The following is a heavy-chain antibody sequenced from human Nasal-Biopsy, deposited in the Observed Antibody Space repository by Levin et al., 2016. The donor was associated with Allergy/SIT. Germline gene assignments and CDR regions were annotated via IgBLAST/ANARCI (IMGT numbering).Heavy chain of an antibody. Sequence: GGSLRLSCAASGFPFSQYGMHWVRQAPGKGLEWVAFIWYDGSDKYYGDSVRGRFTISRDNSKDTLYLQMNNLRAEDTAQYYCATGDYESSVSLSFWGQGTLATVSS. CDR3: ATGDYESSVSLSF. CDR1: GFPFSQYG. J-gene: IGHJ4*02. D-gene: IGHD3-22*01. CDR2: IWYDGSDK. V-gene: IGHV3-30*02.